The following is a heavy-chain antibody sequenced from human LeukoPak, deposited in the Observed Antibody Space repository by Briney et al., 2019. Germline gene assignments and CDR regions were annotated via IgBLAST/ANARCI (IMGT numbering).Heavy chain of an antibody. V-gene: IGHV3-15*01. D-gene: IGHD6-13*01. J-gene: IGHJ4*02. CDR2: IKSKTDGGTT. Sequence: GGSLRLSCAASGFTFSNAWMSWVRQAPGKELEWVGRIKSKTDGGTTDYAAPVKGRFTISRDDSKNTLYLQMNSLKTEDTAVYYCTTDRLAAADYYFDYWGQGTLVTVSS. CDR1: GFTFSNAW. CDR3: TTDRLAAADYYFDY.